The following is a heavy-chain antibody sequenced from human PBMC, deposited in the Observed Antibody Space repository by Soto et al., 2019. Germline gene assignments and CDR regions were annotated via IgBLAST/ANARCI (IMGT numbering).Heavy chain of an antibody. V-gene: IGHV3-23*01. D-gene: IGHD3-10*01. CDR3: AMNLYYGSAFDQ. CDR1: GFTFNSYA. Sequence: GGSLRLSCAASGFTFNSYAMSWVRQAPGKGLEWVSKISNTGGSLYYSDSVKGRFTISRDNSENTLYLQMNSLRADDTAVYYCAMNLYYGSAFDQWGQGTLVTVSS. J-gene: IGHJ4*02. CDR2: ISNTGGSL.